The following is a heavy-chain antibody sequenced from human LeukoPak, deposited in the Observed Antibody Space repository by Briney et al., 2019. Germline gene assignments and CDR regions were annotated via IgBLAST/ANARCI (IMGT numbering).Heavy chain of an antibody. D-gene: IGHD1-26*01. J-gene: IGHJ4*02. Sequence: GGSLRLSCAASGFTFSSYEMNWVRQPPGRGLEWVSAISGYDGSTYYADSVKGRFTISRDNSKNSLYLQMNGLRADDTAVYYCAKVLGAIGPPDYWGQETLVTVSS. CDR3: AKVLGAIGPPDY. V-gene: IGHV3-23*01. CDR1: GFTFSSYE. CDR2: ISGYDGST.